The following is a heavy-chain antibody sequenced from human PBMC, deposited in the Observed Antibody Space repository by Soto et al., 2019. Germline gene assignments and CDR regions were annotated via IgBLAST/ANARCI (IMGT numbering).Heavy chain of an antibody. V-gene: IGHV3-11*01. Sequence: QVQLVESGGGLVKPGGSLGLSCAASGLTFSDCYMNWIRQAPGKGLEWVSYICSSGSSINYAGAVKGRFTISRDNAKNSLYLQMNSLRAEDTAMYYCARVRFGEWGYAMDVWGQGTTVTVSS. CDR1: GLTFSDCY. D-gene: IGHD3-10*01. CDR3: ARVRFGEWGYAMDV. CDR2: ICSSGSSI. J-gene: IGHJ6*02.